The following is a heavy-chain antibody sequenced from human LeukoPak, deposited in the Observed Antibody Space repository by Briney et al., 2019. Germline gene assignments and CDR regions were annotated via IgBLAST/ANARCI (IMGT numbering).Heavy chain of an antibody. D-gene: IGHD6-19*01. CDR2: IYTSGST. Sequence: TSETLSLTCTVSGGSISSYYWSWIRQPAGKGLEWIGRIYTSGSTNYNPSLKSRVTMSVDTSKNQFSLKLSSVTAADTAVYYCAGDPGVGSGWSEYFQHWGQGTLVTVSS. CDR3: AGDPGVGSGWSEYFQH. CDR1: GGSISSYY. V-gene: IGHV4-4*07. J-gene: IGHJ1*01.